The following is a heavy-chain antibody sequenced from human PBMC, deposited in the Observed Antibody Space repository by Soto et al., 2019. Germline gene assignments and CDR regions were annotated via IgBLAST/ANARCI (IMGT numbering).Heavy chain of an antibody. CDR1: GSSIRSSSYY. CDR2: IYYSGNT. CDR3: ARDMHAGFTHYFDP. D-gene: IGHD1-26*01. V-gene: IGHV4-39*07. Sequence: SDTLSLTWSLSGSSIRSSSYYWGWIRPPPGKGLEWIGSIYYSGNTNYNPSLQSRVTSALDTSKNQLSLMLTSMAAADTAVYYCARDMHAGFTHYFDPWGQGTLVTVSA. J-gene: IGHJ5*02.